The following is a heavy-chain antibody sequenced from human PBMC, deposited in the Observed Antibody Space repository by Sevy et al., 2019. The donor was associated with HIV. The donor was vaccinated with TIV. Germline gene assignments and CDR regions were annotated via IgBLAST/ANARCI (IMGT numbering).Heavy chain of an antibody. J-gene: IGHJ6*02. CDR3: ARATMVRGVMSMDV. CDR2: INPNSGGT. D-gene: IGHD3-10*01. CDR1: GYTFTGYY. V-gene: IGHV1-2*02. Sequence: ASVKVSCKASGYTFTGYYMHWVRQAPGQGLEWMGWINPNSGGTNYAQKFQGRVTMTRDTSISTAYMELSRLRSDDTAVYYCARATMVRGVMSMDVWRQGTTVTVSS.